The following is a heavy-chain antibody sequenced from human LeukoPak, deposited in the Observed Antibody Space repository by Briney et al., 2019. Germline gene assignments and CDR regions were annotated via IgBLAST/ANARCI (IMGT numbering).Heavy chain of an antibody. V-gene: IGHV4-61*02. CDR2: IYSSGST. Sequence: PSETLSLTCTVSGGSISSGSYYWSWIRQPAGKGLEWIGRIYSSGSTNYNPSLKSRVTISVDTSKNQFSLKLSSVTAADTAVYYCARFYKWELPDYWGQGTLVTVSS. D-gene: IGHD1-26*01. CDR1: GGSISSGSYY. CDR3: ARFYKWELPDY. J-gene: IGHJ4*02.